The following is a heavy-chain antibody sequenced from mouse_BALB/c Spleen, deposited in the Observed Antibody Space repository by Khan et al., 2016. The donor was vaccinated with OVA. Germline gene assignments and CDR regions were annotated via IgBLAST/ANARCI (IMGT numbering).Heavy chain of an antibody. J-gene: IGHJ2*01. Sequence: EVKLLESGPSLVKPSQSLSLTCSVTGDSITSDYWNWIRKFPGNKLEYMGYISYSGSTSYYPSTISRISITPDTSKNQYYMQLISVTTEDTATYYCARYDGYDFDYWGQGTTLTVSA. CDR2: ISYSGST. V-gene: IGHV3-8*02. CDR1: GDSITSDY. CDR3: ARYDGYDFDY. D-gene: IGHD2-3*01.